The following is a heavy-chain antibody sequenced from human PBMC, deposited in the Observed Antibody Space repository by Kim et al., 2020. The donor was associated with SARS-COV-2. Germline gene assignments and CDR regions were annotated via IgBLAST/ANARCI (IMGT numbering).Heavy chain of an antibody. CDR2: MSSDGSNK. CDR3: AKDKNYYYYGLDV. V-gene: IGHV3-30*18. J-gene: IGHJ6*02. CDR1: GFTFSSYG. Sequence: GGSLRLSCAASGFTFSSYGMHWVRRAPGKGLEWVAAMSSDGSNKYYADSMKCQLTISRDNSINTLYLHMNSLRSEDTAVYYCAKDKNYYYYGLDVWGQGTTVTVSS.